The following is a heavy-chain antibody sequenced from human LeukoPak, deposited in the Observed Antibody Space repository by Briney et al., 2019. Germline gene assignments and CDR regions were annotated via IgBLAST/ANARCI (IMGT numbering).Heavy chain of an antibody. V-gene: IGHV3-23*01. CDR1: GFTFGSHA. CDR3: AKTTTGYSSGRYPGWPVDY. D-gene: IGHD6-19*01. Sequence: PGGSLRLSCEASGFTFGSHAMYWVRQAPGKGLEWVAGIFGSGGSPHYADSVKGRFTISRDNPRNTVYLQMNSLRAEDTAVYYCAKTTTGYSSGRYPGWPVDYWGQGTLVTVSS. CDR2: IFGSGGSP. J-gene: IGHJ4*02.